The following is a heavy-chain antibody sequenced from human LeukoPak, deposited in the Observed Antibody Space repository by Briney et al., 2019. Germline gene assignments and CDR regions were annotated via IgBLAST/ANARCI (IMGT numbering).Heavy chain of an antibody. V-gene: IGHV3-23*01. CDR2: IIGSGGST. CDR3: AKLDVYDILTGYCKGIEY. J-gene: IGHJ4*02. D-gene: IGHD3-9*01. CDR1: GFPFSSYA. Sequence: HPGGSLRLSCAASGFPFSSYAMSWVRQAPGKGLEWVSAIIGSGGSTFYADSVKGRFTISRDNSKNTLYLQMNSLRAEDTAVYYCAKLDVYDILTGYCKGIEYWGQGTLVTVSS.